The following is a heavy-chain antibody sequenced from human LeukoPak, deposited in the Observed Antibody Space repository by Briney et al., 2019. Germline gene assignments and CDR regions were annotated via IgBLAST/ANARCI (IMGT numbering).Heavy chain of an antibody. V-gene: IGHV4-39*07. D-gene: IGHD4-17*01. Sequence: SETLSLTCTVSGGSISGSSYYWGWIRQPPGKGLEWIGEINHSGSTNYNPSLKSRVTISVDTSKNQFSLKLSSVTAADTAVYYCARKADYGVSWFDPWGQGTLVTVSS. CDR3: ARKADYGVSWFDP. J-gene: IGHJ5*02. CDR1: GGSISGSSYY. CDR2: INHSGST.